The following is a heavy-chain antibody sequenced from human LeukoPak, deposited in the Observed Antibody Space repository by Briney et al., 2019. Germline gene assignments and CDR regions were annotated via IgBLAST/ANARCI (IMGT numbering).Heavy chain of an antibody. V-gene: IGHV4-38-2*01. D-gene: IGHD6-6*01. J-gene: IGHJ4*02. Sequence: SETLSLTCDVSGYSTSSGYYWGWIRQPPGKGLEWIGSIYHSGSTYYNPSLKSRVIISVDTSKNQSFLKLSSVTAADTAVYYCARLRYSSSHFDYWGQGTLVTVSA. CDR2: IYHSGST. CDR1: GYSTSSGYY. CDR3: ARLRYSSSHFDY.